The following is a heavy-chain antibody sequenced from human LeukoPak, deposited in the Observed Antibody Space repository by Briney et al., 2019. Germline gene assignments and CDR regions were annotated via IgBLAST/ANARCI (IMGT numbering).Heavy chain of an antibody. CDR1: GFTFSTSY. J-gene: IGHJ5*02. CDR2: SYSGGST. Sequence: PGGSLRLSCAASGFTFSTSYMNWVRQAPGKGRQGGSTSYSGGSTFHSDSVTGRCTVSRDNSRNTLYLQMDSLRPEDTAVYYCARDTTYSPWGQGTLVTVSS. D-gene: IGHD1-26*01. CDR3: ARDTTYSP. V-gene: IGHV3-66*02.